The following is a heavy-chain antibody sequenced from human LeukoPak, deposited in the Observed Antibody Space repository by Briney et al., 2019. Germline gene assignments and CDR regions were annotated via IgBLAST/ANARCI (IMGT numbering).Heavy chain of an antibody. V-gene: IGHV3-30*02. CDR2: IWYGGSNK. J-gene: IGHJ4*02. D-gene: IGHD2-2*02. CDR1: GFTFSSYA. CDR3: AKDRSQYCSSTSCYTGAFDY. Sequence: GGSLRLSCAASGFTFSSYAMHWVRQAPGKGLEWVAVIWYGGSNKYYADSVKGRFTISRDNSKNTLYLQMNSLRAEDTAVYYCAKDRSQYCSSTSCYTGAFDYWGQGTLVTVSS.